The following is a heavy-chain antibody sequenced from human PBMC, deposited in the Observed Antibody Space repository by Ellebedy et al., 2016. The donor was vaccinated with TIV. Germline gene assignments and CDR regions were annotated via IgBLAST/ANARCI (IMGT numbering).Heavy chain of an antibody. CDR1: GFTFSDYT. D-gene: IGHD6-19*01. Sequence: GESLKISCAASGFTFSDYTMNWVRQAPGKGLEWVSYISTSSTTIYYADSVKGRFTISRDDAKNSLYLQMNSLRAEDTAIYYCAKIAVSGIWYFDLWGRGTLVTVSS. J-gene: IGHJ2*01. V-gene: IGHV3-48*01. CDR3: AKIAVSGIWYFDL. CDR2: ISTSSTTI.